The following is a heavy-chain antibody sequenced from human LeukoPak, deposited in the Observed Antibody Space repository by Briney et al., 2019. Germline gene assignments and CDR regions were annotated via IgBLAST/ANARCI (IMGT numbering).Heavy chain of an antibody. CDR2: IYYSGST. Sequence: SETLSLTCTVSGGSISSYYWSWIRQPPGKGLEWIGYIYYSGSTNYNPSLKSRVTISVDTSKNQFSLKLSPVTAADTAVYYCARLRYCSSTSCPWGQGTLVTVSS. CDR3: ARLRYCSSTSCP. J-gene: IGHJ5*02. D-gene: IGHD2-2*01. CDR1: GGSISSYY. V-gene: IGHV4-59*12.